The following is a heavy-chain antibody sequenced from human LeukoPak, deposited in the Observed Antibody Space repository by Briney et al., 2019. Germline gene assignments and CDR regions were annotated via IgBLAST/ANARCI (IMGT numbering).Heavy chain of an antibody. CDR2: IYTSGST. V-gene: IGHV4-4*07. D-gene: IGHD5-12*01. CDR1: GGSISSYY. CDR3: ARRGYSGYDSVWFDP. Sequence: SETLSLTCTVSGGSISSYYWSWIRQPAGKGLEWIGRIYTSGSTNYNPSLKSRVTMSVDTSKNQFSLKLSSVTAADTAVYYCARRGYSGYDSVWFDPWGQGTLVTVSS. J-gene: IGHJ5*02.